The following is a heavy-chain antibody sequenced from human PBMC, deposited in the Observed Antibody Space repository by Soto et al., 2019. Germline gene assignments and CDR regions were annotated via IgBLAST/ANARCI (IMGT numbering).Heavy chain of an antibody. CDR2: INHSGST. J-gene: IGHJ4*02. CDR1: GGSFSGYY. Sequence: QVQLQQWGAGLLKPSETLSLTCAVYGGSFSGYYWSWIRQPPGKGLEWIGEINHSGSTNYNPSLKSRVTISVDTSKNQFSLKLSSVTAADTAVYYCARGPGIAVAGTFDYWGQGTLVTVSS. V-gene: IGHV4-34*01. D-gene: IGHD6-19*01. CDR3: ARGPGIAVAGTFDY.